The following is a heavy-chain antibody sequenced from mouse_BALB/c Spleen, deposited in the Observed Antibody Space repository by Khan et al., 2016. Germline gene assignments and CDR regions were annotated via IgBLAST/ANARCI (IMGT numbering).Heavy chain of an antibody. V-gene: IGHV5-6*01. J-gene: IGHJ4*01. Sequence: EVELVESGGDLVKPGGSLKLSCAASGFTFSSYGMSWVRQTPDKRLEWVATISSGGSYTYYPDSVKGRFTISRDNAKNTLYLQMSSLKSEDTAMXYSARQYGNYYAMDYWGQGTSVTVSS. D-gene: IGHD2-10*02. CDR3: ARQYGNYYAMDY. CDR2: ISSGGSYT. CDR1: GFTFSSYG.